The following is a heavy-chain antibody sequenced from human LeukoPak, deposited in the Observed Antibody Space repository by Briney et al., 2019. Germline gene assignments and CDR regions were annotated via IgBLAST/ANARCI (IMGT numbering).Heavy chain of an antibody. CDR3: VGGDY. J-gene: IGHJ4*02. CDR2: INQDGSDK. CDR1: GLTFSIHW. Sequence: GGSPRLSCAASGLTFSIHWMNWVRQAPGKGLECVANINQDGSDKYYVDSVKGRSTISRDNTKNSLYLQMNSLRAEDTAVYYCVGGDYWGQGTLVTVSS. V-gene: IGHV3-7*01.